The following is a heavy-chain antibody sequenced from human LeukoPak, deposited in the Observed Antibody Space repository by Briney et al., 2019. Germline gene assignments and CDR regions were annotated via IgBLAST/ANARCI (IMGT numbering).Heavy chain of an antibody. CDR2: IYHSGST. V-gene: IGHV4-4*02. CDR1: GGSISSSNW. CDR3: ASLYSSSSRRDY. J-gene: IGHJ4*02. Sequence: SETPSLTCAVSGGSISSSNWWSWVRQPPGKGLEWIGEIYHSGSTNYNPSLKSRVTIPVDTSKNQFSLKLSSVTAADTAVYYCASLYSSSSRRDYWGQGTLVTVSS. D-gene: IGHD6-6*01.